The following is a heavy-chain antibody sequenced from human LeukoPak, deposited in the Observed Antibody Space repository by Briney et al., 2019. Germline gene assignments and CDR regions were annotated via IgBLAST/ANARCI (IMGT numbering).Heavy chain of an antibody. J-gene: IGHJ6*02. V-gene: IGHV4-31*03. CDR3: ARDRGYYDSSGYYYIVGYYYYYGMDV. CDR1: GGFISSGGYY. D-gene: IGHD3-22*01. Sequence: SETLSLTCTVSGGFISSGGYYWSWIRQHPGTGLEWIGYIYYTGNTYYNPSLKSRVTISVDTSKNQFSLKLSSVTAADTAVYYCARDRGYYDSSGYYYIVGYYYYYGMDVWGQGTTVTVSS. CDR2: IYYTGNT.